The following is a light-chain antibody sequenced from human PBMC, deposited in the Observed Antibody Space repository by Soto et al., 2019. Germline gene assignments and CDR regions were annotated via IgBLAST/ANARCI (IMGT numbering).Light chain of an antibody. V-gene: IGKV1-39*01. CDR2: AAS. CDR1: QNIINY. Sequence: DIQMTQSPSSLSASVGDRVTITCRASQNIINYLNWYQQKPGKAPKLLIYAASSLQSGVASRFSGSGSATEFKLTISSLQPEDFATYYWQQSHSNPRTFGRGTKVEIK. CDR3: QQSHSNPRT. J-gene: IGKJ1*01.